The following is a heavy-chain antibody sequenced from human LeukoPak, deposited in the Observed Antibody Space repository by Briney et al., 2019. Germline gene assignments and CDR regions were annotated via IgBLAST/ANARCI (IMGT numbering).Heavy chain of an antibody. CDR1: GGSISSGSYY. Sequence: PSQTLSLTCTVSGGSISSGSYYWSWIRQPAGKGLEWIGRIYTSGSTNYNPSLKSRVTISVDTSKNQFSLKLTSVTAADTAVYYCARGGAAAHTYLWGQGTLVTVSS. CDR3: ARGGAAAHTYL. V-gene: IGHV4-61*02. CDR2: IYTSGST. D-gene: IGHD6-13*01. J-gene: IGHJ5*02.